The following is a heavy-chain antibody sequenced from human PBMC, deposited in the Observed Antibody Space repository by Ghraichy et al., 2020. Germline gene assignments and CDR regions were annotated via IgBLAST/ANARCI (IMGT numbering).Heavy chain of an antibody. V-gene: IGHV3-23*01. CDR2: ISGSGGST. J-gene: IGHJ4*02. CDR1: GFTFSSYA. Sequence: GESLNISCAASGFTFSSYAMSWVRQAPGKGLEWVSAISGSGGSTYYADSVKGRFTISRDNSKNTLYLQMNSLRAEDTAVYYCAKRGGNFDYWGQGTLVTVSS. CDR3: AKRGGNFDY.